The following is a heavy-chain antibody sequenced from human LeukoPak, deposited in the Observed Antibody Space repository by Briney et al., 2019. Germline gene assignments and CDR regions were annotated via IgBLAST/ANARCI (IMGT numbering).Heavy chain of an antibody. CDR1: GYTFTTHY. CDR2: ISPSGGST. Sequence: GASVKVSCKASGYTFTTHYMHWVRQAPGQGLEWMGIISPSGGSTTYAQKFQGRFTMTRDTSTSTVYMELSSLRSEDTAVYYCARRYGDHAWYFDLWSRGTLVTVSS. J-gene: IGHJ2*01. V-gene: IGHV1-46*01. CDR3: ARRYGDHAWYFDL. D-gene: IGHD4-17*01.